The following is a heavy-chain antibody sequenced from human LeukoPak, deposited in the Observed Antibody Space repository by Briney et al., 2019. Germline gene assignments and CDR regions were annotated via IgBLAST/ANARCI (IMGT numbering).Heavy chain of an antibody. CDR2: IYYSGST. Sequence: PSETLSLTCTVSGGSISSSSYYWGWIRQPPGKGLEWIGSIYYSGSTYYNPSLKSRVTISVDTSKNQFSLKLSSVTAADTAVYYCARQKRWLQSFDYWGQGTLVTVSS. D-gene: IGHD5-24*01. J-gene: IGHJ4*02. CDR1: GGSISSSSYY. V-gene: IGHV4-39*01. CDR3: ARQKRWLQSFDY.